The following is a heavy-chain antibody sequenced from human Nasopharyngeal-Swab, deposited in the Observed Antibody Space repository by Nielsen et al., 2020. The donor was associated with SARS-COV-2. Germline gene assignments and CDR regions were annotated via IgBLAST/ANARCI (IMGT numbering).Heavy chain of an antibody. CDR2: FDPEDGET. V-gene: IGHV1-24*01. CDR3: VTTQYYYDSSGYYSFDY. J-gene: IGHJ4*02. Sequence: WVRQAPGQGFEWMGGFDPEDGETIYAQKFQGRVTMTEDTSTDTAYMELSSLRSEDTAVYYCVTTQYYYDSSGYYSFDYWGQGTLVTVSS. D-gene: IGHD3-22*01.